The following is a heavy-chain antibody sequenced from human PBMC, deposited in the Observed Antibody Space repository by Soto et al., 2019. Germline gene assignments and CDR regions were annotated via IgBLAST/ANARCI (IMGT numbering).Heavy chain of an antibody. CDR2: IYPGDSDT. Sequence: PGEALKISCKGSGYSFTNYWTGWVRQMPGKGLEWMGIIYPGDSDTRYSPSFQGQVIISADKSISTAYLQWSSLKASDIAMYYCARSRDYYYGVDVWGQGTTVTVSS. CDR3: ARSRDYYYGVDV. V-gene: IGHV5-51*01. J-gene: IGHJ6*02. CDR1: GYSFTNYW.